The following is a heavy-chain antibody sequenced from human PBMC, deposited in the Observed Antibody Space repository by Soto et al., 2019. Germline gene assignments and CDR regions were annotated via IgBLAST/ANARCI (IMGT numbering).Heavy chain of an antibody. CDR3: AKEQMYYYGSGGEGPYYFDY. D-gene: IGHD3-10*01. Sequence: EVQLLESGGGLVQPGGSLRLSCAASGFTFSSYAMSWVRQAPGKGLEWVSAISGSGGSTYYADSVKGRFTISRDNSKNTLYLQMHSLRAEDTAVYYCAKEQMYYYGSGGEGPYYFDYWGQGTLVTVSS. CDR2: ISGSGGST. V-gene: IGHV3-23*01. J-gene: IGHJ4*02. CDR1: GFTFSSYA.